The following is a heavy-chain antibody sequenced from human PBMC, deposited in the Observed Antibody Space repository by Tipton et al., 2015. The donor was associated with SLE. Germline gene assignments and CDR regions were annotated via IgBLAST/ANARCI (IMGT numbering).Heavy chain of an antibody. CDR2: ISNSGGYK. J-gene: IGHJ4*02. CDR1: GFTFSAYT. D-gene: IGHD3-10*01. Sequence: SLRLSCAASGFTSGFTFSAYTMSWVRQAPGKGLEWVSSISNSGGYKFYADSVKGRFTISRDSAENSLYLQMNSLRAEDTAVYYCARASGGLLDSWGQGTLVTVSS. V-gene: IGHV3-21*01. CDR3: ARASGGLLDS.